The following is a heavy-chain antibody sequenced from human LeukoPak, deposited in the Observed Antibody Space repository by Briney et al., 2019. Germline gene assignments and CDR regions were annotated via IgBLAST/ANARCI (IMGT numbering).Heavy chain of an antibody. J-gene: IGHJ4*02. V-gene: IGHV3-21*01. CDR1: RFTSRSDS. Sequence: GGSLRHSRADSRFTSRSDSMKWGRQAPGKGLEWVSSISSSSSYIYYADSVKGRFTISRDNAKNSLYLQMNSLRAEDTAVYYGARDLTGSSSSRTFWGQGTLVTVSS. CDR2: ISSSSSYI. CDR3: ARDLTGSSSSRTF. D-gene: IGHD6-13*01.